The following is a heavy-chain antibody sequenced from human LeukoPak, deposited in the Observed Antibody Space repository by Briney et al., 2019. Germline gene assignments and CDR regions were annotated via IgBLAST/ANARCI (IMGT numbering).Heavy chain of an antibody. CDR1: GGTFSSYA. J-gene: IGHJ4*02. D-gene: IGHD3-10*01. CDR2: IIPIFGTA. CDR3: ARGTYYNSYYFDY. Sequence: ASVKVSCKASGGTFSSYAISWVRQAPGQGLEWMGGIIPIFGTANYAQKFQGRVTITADKSTSTAYMELSSLRSEDTAVYYCARGTYYNSYYFDYWGQGTLVTVSS. V-gene: IGHV1-69*06.